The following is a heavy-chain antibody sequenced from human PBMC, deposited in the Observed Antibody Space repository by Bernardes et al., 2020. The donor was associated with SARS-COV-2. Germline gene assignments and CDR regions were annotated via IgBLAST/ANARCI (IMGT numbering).Heavy chain of an antibody. CDR2: FDTGGNT. CDR1: GDSLSSRSYY. J-gene: IGHJ4*02. Sequence: SETLSLTCTVSGVSGDSLSSRSYYWSWIRQSAGEGLEYIGRFDTGGNTFYNPSLKSRVTISIDTSKSQFYLYLTSVTAADTALYYCARRGQLVDYWGQGTLVTVSS. CDR3: ARRGQLVDY. V-gene: IGHV4-61*02. D-gene: IGHD6-13*01.